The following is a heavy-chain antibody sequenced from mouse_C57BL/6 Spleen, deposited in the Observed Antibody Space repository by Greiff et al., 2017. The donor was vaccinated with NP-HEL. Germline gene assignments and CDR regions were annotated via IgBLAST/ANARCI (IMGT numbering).Heavy chain of an antibody. CDR3: ASLPRGSAMDY. J-gene: IGHJ4*01. CDR2: INPYNGGT. Sequence: EVQLQQSGPVLVKPGASVKMSCKASGYTFTDYYMNWVKQSHGKSLEWIGVINPYNGGTSYNQKFKGKATLTVDKSSSTAYMELNSLTSEDSAVYYCASLPRGSAMDYWGQGTSVTVSS. V-gene: IGHV1-19*01. CDR1: GYTFTDYY.